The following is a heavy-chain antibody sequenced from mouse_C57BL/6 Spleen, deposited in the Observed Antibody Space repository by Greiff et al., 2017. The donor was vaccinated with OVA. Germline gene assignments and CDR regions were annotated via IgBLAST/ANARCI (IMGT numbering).Heavy chain of an antibody. CDR1: GYTFTSYW. D-gene: IGHD1-1*01. CDR2: IDPSDSYT. Sequence: VQLQQPGAELVMPGASVKLSCKASGYTFTSYWMHWVKQRPGQGVEWIGEIDPSDSYTNYNQKFKGKSTLTVDKSSSTAYMQLSSLTSEDSAVYYCARSSPYGSFLDYWGQGTTLTVSS. J-gene: IGHJ2*01. V-gene: IGHV1-69*01. CDR3: ARSSPYGSFLDY.